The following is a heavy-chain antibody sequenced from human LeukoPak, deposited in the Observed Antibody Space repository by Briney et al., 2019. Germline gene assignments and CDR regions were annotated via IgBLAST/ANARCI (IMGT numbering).Heavy chain of an antibody. CDR1: GFTFTSSA. Sequence: GTSVKVSCKASGFTFTSSAVQWVRQARGQRLEWIGWIVVGSGNTNYAQKFQERVTITRDMSTSTAYMELSSLRSEDTAVYYCAKDYYYDSSGYLEYWGQGTLVTVSS. V-gene: IGHV1-58*01. CDR2: IVVGSGNT. D-gene: IGHD3-22*01. J-gene: IGHJ4*02. CDR3: AKDYYYDSSGYLEY.